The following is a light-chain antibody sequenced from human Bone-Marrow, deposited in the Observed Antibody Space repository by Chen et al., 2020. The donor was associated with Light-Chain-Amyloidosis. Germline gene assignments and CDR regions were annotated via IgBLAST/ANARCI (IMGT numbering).Light chain of an antibody. CDR2: DDN. J-gene: IGLJ3*02. CDR3: QVWESGGNHFWV. CDR1: NIGSKS. V-gene: IGLV3-21*02. Sequence: SYVLTQPPSVSVAPGQTARIACTGDNIGSKSVHWYQQKPGQAPFLVLYDDNARPSGIPERFSGSNSGHTATLTISRVEVGEEGSYYCQVWESGGNHFWVFGGGTKLTV.